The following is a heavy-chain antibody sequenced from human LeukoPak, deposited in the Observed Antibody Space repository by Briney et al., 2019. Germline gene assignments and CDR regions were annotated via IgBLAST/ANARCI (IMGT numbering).Heavy chain of an antibody. V-gene: IGHV3-49*04. CDR1: GLTFGDSA. CDR2: TRSKAYGGTT. CDR3: ARGERDFDY. J-gene: IGHJ4*02. Sequence: PGRSLRLSCTVSGLTFGDSAMTWVRQAPGKGLEWVGCTRSKAYGGTTEYAASVKGRVTISRDDSKSIAYLQMDSLKTEDTAVYYCARGERDFDYWGQGTLVTVSS. D-gene: IGHD3-16*01.